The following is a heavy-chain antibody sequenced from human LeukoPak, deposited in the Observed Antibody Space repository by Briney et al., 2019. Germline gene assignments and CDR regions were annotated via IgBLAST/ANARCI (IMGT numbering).Heavy chain of an antibody. J-gene: IGHJ4*02. CDR1: GYTFTSYG. Sequence: ASVKVSCKVSGYTFTSYGISWVRQAPGQGLEWMGWISAYNGNTNYAQKLQGRVTMTTDTSTSTAYMELRSLRSDDTAVYYCARGIDYYDSRIKGGFFDYWGQGTLVTVSS. D-gene: IGHD3-22*01. CDR3: ARGIDYYDSRIKGGFFDY. V-gene: IGHV1-18*01. CDR2: ISAYNGNT.